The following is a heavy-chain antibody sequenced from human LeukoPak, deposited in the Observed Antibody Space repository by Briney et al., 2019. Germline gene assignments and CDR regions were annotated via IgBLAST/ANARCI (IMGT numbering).Heavy chain of an antibody. D-gene: IGHD3-22*01. Sequence: SETLSLTCTVSGGSISSSSYYWGWLRQPPGKGLEWIGSVYYSGRTYDNPSLKSRVTVSVDTSKSQFSLKLSSVTAADTAVYYCARLLYDRSGYYYFDYWGQGTLVTVSS. CDR1: GGSISSSSYY. J-gene: IGHJ4*02. CDR3: ARLLYDRSGYYYFDY. V-gene: IGHV4-39*01. CDR2: VYYSGRT.